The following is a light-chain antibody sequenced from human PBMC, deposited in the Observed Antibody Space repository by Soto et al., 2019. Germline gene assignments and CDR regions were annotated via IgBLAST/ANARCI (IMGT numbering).Light chain of an antibody. CDR3: QKYGTSPYT. V-gene: IGKV3-20*01. CDR1: QRLTSNS. Sequence: EIVLTQSPGTLSLSPGERATLSCGASQRLTSNSLAWYQQKPGQAPRLLVYGASIRATGIPDRFSGSGSGKDFTPTIHRLEPKDFAVYYCQKYGTSPYTFGQGTKLEIK. J-gene: IGKJ2*01. CDR2: GAS.